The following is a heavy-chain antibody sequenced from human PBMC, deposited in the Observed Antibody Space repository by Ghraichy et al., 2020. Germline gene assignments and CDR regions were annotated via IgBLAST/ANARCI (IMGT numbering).Heavy chain of an antibody. Sequence: GGSLRLSCAASGFTFSSYGMHWVRQAPGKGLEWVAVISYDGSNKYYADSVKGRFTISRDNSKNTLYLQMNSLRAEDTAVYYCATLSELDVLTDEWIDYWGQGTLVTVSS. CDR2: ISYDGSNK. D-gene: IGHD3-9*01. V-gene: IGHV3-30*03. J-gene: IGHJ4*02. CDR3: ATLSELDVLTDEWIDY. CDR1: GFTFSSYG.